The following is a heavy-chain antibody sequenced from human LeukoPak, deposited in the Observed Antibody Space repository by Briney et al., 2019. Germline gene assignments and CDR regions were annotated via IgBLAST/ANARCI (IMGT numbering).Heavy chain of an antibody. Sequence: GSLRLSCAASGFSVSNFYMNWVRQAPGRGLEWVSIIYSGGGTYYSDSVKGRFTISRDNSKNTLYLQMNSLRAEDTAVYYCAKDHFSSSGSYYHYYGMDVWGQGTTVVVSS. CDR2: IYSGGGT. CDR1: GFSVSNFY. J-gene: IGHJ6*02. D-gene: IGHD1-26*01. V-gene: IGHV3-66*02. CDR3: AKDHFSSSGSYYHYYGMDV.